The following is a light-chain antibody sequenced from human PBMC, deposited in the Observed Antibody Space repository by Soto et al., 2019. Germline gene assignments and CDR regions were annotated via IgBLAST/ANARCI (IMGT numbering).Light chain of an antibody. CDR2: GAS. V-gene: IGKV3D-20*02. CDR3: QHRTNWPPAIS. Sequence: EIVLTQSPGTVSLSPGERATLSCRASQSVSRSYLAWHQLKPGQAPRLLIYGASSRATGIPDRFSGSGSGTDFTLTISRLEPEDFAVYYCQHRTNWPPAISFGQGTRLEIK. J-gene: IGKJ5*01. CDR1: QSVSRSY.